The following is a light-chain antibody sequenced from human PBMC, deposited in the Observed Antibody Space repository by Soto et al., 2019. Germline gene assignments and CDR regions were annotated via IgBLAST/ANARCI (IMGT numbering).Light chain of an antibody. J-gene: IGKJ1*01. Sequence: EIVLTQSPGTLSLSPGERATLSCRASQSVSSNLAWYQQKPGQAPRLLIYGASTRATGIPARFSGRGSRTEFTLTISSLQAEDSAVYYCQQYQDWPRTFGQGTKVDIK. V-gene: IGKV3-15*01. CDR1: QSVSSN. CDR3: QQYQDWPRT. CDR2: GAS.